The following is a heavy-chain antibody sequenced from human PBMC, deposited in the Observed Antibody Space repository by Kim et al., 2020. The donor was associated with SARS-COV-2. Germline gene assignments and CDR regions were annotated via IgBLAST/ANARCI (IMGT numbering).Heavy chain of an antibody. Sequence: SETLSLTCTVSSDSFSAYYWSWIRQIPGKGLEWIGYIFYSGSTNYNPSLKSRATISWDTSRNQFSLDLTSVTQADTAVYYCAGSEGRASWHQFDYWGQGVVVTVSS. CDR3: AGSEGRASWHQFDY. J-gene: IGHJ4*02. CDR1: SDSFSAYY. CDR2: IFYSGST. V-gene: IGHV4-59*03.